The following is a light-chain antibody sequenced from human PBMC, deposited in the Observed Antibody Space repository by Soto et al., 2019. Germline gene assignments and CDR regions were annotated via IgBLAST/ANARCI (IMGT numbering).Light chain of an antibody. CDR2: KAS. V-gene: IGKV1-5*03. Sequence: DIQMTQSPSTLSASVGDRVTITCRASQTIDSWLAWYQQRPGKPPNLLIYKASTLASGVPSRFSGSRSGTEFTLTICSLQPDDFAPYYCQHGTFGQGTKVDIK. CDR1: QTIDSW. J-gene: IGKJ1*01. CDR3: QHGT.